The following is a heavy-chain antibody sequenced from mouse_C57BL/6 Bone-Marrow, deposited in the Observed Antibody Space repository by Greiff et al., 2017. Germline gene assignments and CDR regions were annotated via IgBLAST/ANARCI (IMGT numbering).Heavy chain of an antibody. CDR3: ASYYYGSSSPFDY. CDR2: ISYDGSN. CDR1: GYSITSGYY. V-gene: IGHV3-6*01. J-gene: IGHJ2*01. Sequence: VQLKQSGPGLVKPSQSLSLTCSVTGYSITSGYYWNWIRQFPGNKLEWMGYISYDGSNNCNPSLKNRISITRDTSKNQFFLKLNSVTTEDTATYYCASYYYGSSSPFDYWGQGTTLTVSS. D-gene: IGHD1-1*01.